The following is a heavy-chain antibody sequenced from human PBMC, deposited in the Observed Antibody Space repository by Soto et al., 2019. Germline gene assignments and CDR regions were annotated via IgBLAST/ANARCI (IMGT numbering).Heavy chain of an antibody. CDR3: AKEGTVGAFDI. V-gene: IGHV3-48*01. CDR2: ISSSSNK. J-gene: IGHJ3*02. Sequence: PGGSLSLSCAASGFSFSSYSMNWVRQAPGKGLEWVSYISSSSNKYYADSVKGRFTISRDNSKNTLYLQMNSLRAEDTAVYYCAKEGTVGAFDIWGQGTMVTVSS. D-gene: IGHD1-26*01. CDR1: GFSFSSYS.